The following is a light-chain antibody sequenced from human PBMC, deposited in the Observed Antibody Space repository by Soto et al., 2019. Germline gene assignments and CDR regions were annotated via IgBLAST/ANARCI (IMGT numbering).Light chain of an antibody. J-gene: IGKJ4*01. Sequence: LKISPGTLSLSPGERATLSCRACQSVSSSYLAWYQQKPGQAPRLLIYGASSRATGIPDRFSGSGSGTDFTLTICSLEPEDFALYYCQHRSISPLTFCGGTKVDI. CDR1: QSVSSSY. CDR3: QHRSISPLT. V-gene: IGKV3D-20*02. CDR2: GAS.